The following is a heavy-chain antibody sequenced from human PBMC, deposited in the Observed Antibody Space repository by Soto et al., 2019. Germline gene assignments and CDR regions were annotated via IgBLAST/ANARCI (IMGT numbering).Heavy chain of an antibody. J-gene: IGHJ4*02. CDR1: GFTFSSYA. V-gene: IGHV3-30-3*01. CDR2: ISYDGSNK. D-gene: IGHD4-17*01. CDR3: ARDHGDYLDY. Sequence: PGGSLRLSCAASGFTFSSYAMHWVRQAPGKGLEWVAVISYDGSNKYYADSVKGRFTISRDNSKNTLYLQMNSLRAEDTAVYYCARDHGDYLDYWGQGTLVTVSS.